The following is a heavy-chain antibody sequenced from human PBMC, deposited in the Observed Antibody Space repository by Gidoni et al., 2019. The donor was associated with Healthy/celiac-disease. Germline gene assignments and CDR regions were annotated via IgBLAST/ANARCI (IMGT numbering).Heavy chain of an antibody. CDR3: ARGLIRDATVVTPSVH. CDR2: MNPNSGNT. Sequence: GWMNPNSGNTGYAQKFQGRVTMTRNTSISTAYMELSSLRSEDTAVYYCARGLIRDATVVTPSVHWGQGTLVTVSS. D-gene: IGHD4-17*01. J-gene: IGHJ4*02. V-gene: IGHV1-8*01.